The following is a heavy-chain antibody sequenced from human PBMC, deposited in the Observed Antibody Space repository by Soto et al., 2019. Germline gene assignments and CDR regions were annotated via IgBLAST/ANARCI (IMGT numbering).Heavy chain of an antibody. Sequence: GGSLRLSCVASDFAFSNYGMHWVRQAPGKGLEWVAVISYDGSNKYYADSVKGRFTISRDNSKNTLYLQMNSLRAEDTAVYYCARERSTVVTRPDAFDIWGQGTMVTVSS. J-gene: IGHJ3*02. D-gene: IGHD4-17*01. CDR2: ISYDGSNK. CDR1: DFAFSNYG. CDR3: ARERSTVVTRPDAFDI. V-gene: IGHV3-30*19.